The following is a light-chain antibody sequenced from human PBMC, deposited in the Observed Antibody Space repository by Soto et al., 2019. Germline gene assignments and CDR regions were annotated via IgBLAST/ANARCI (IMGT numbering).Light chain of an antibody. CDR2: EAT. V-gene: IGKV1-16*01. J-gene: IGKJ2*01. CDR3: QQYFTYPYT. CDR1: QDISNY. Sequence: DIQMTQSPSSLSASVGDRVTITCRASQDISNYAAWFQQKPGRAPTSLIYEATSVFIRVPSRFSGRRSGTDFTLTISSLQPEDFATYYCQQYFTYPYTFGQGTKVEI.